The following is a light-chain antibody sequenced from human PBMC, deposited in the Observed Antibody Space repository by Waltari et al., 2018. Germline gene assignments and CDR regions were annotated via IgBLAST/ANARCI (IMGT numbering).Light chain of an antibody. CDR2: GAS. CDR1: QSVTNNY. Sequence: EIVLTQSPGTLSLSPGERATLSCRASQSVTNNYLAWYQQKRGQAPRALIYGASSRASGVPDRFSGSGSGTDFTLTISRLEPEDFAVYYCQQYNIWPYTFGQGTKLELK. V-gene: IGKV3-20*01. CDR3: QQYNIWPYT. J-gene: IGKJ2*01.